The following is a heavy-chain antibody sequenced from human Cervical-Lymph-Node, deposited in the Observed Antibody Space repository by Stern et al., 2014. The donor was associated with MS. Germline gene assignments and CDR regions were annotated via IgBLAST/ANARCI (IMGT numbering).Heavy chain of an antibody. CDR2: IIPICGTA. CDR1: GGTFSSYA. CDR3: ASHPGAYGDYGY. J-gene: IGHJ4*02. Sequence: VQLVESGAEVKKPGASVKVSCKASGGTFSSYAISWVRQAPGQGIEWMGRIIPICGTANYAQKFQGRVTITADESTSTAYMELSSLRSEDTAVYYCASHPGAYGDYGYWGQGTLVTVSS. V-gene: IGHV1-69*18. D-gene: IGHD4-17*01.